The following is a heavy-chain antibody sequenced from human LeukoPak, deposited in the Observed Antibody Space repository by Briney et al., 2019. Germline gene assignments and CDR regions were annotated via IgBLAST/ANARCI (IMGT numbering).Heavy chain of an antibody. CDR3: ARGGYDSSGYLAYYFDY. D-gene: IGHD3-22*01. V-gene: IGHV3-53*01. Sequence: GGSLRLYCAASGFTVSSNYMSWVRQAPGKGLEWVSVIYSGGSTYYADSVKGRFTISRDNSKNTLYIQMNSLRAEDTAVYYCARGGYDSSGYLAYYFDYWGQGTLVTVSS. J-gene: IGHJ4*02. CDR2: IYSGGST. CDR1: GFTVSSNY.